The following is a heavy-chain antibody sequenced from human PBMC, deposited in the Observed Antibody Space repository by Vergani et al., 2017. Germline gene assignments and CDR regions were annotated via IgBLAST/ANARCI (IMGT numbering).Heavy chain of an antibody. V-gene: IGHV3-64D*06. J-gene: IGHJ3*02. Sequence: EVQLVESGGGLVQPGGSLRLSCSASGFPFSSYAMHWVRQAPGKGLEYVSAISSNGGSTYYADSVKGRFTISRDNSKNTLYLQMSSLRAEDTAVYYCARASGSYDAFDIWGQGTMVTVSS. D-gene: IGHD1-26*01. CDR1: GFPFSSYA. CDR3: ARASGSYDAFDI. CDR2: ISSNGGST.